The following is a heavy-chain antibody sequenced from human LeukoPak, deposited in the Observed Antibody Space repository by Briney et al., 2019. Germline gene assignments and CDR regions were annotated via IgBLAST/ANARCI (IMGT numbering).Heavy chain of an antibody. Sequence: SVKVSCKASGGTFSSYAISWVRQAPGQGLEWMGKIIPSLHIANYAQMFQGRVTFTADKSTTTAYMELTSLRSEDTAVYYCARKGDRSYCGGDCYSDWGQGTLVTVSS. D-gene: IGHD2-21*01. CDR2: IIPSLHIA. V-gene: IGHV1-69*04. CDR1: GGTFSSYA. J-gene: IGHJ4*02. CDR3: ARKGDRSYCGGDCYSD.